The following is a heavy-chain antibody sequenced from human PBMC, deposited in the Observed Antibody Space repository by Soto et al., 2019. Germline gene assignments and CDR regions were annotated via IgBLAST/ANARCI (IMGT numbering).Heavy chain of an antibody. Sequence: SETLSLTCAVSGGSISTSNWWSWVRQPPGKGLEWIGEVYHSGSTNYNPSFKSRVAMSVDKSKNQFSLKMSSVTAADTAVYYCATKEGSSWSFDYWGQGTLVTVSS. V-gene: IGHV4-4*02. D-gene: IGHD6-13*01. J-gene: IGHJ4*02. CDR2: VYHSGST. CDR1: GGSISTSNW. CDR3: ATKEGSSWSFDY.